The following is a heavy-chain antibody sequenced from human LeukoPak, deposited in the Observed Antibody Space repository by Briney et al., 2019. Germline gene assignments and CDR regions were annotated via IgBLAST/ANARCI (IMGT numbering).Heavy chain of an antibody. Sequence: PSETLSRNCAVYGGSFSGYYWSWIRQPPGKGLEWIGEINHSGSTNYNPSLKSRVTISVDTSKNQFSLKLSSVTAADTAVYYCARKRGTMIVVAQYIDYWGQGTLVTVSS. CDR1: GGSFSGYY. CDR3: ARKRGTMIVVAQYIDY. CDR2: INHSGST. V-gene: IGHV4-34*01. J-gene: IGHJ4*02. D-gene: IGHD3-22*01.